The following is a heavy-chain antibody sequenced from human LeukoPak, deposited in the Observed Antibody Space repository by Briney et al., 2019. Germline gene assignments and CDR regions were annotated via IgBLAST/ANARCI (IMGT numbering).Heavy chain of an antibody. CDR1: GFTFDDYA. D-gene: IGHD5-18*01. J-gene: IGHJ4*02. CDR2: ISWNSGGI. Sequence: GRSLRLSCAASGFTFDDYAMHWVRQAPGKGPEWVSGISWNSGGIGYADSVKGRFTISRDNAKNSLYLQMNSLRAEDMALYFCAKDIGYSYGYGLDYWGQGTLVTVSS. V-gene: IGHV3-9*03. CDR3: AKDIGYSYGYGLDY.